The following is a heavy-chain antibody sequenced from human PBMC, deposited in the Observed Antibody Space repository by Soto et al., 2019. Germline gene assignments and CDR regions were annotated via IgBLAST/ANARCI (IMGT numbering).Heavy chain of an antibody. V-gene: IGHV3-48*03. CDR3: VGDGDGGCCSSWFVP. CDR2: IDRSGTTI. CDR1: GFTFSNYE. J-gene: IGHJ5*02. Sequence: EVQLVESGGGLVQPGGSLRLSCAASGFTFSNYEMNWVRQAPGKGLEWISYIDRSGTTIHYADSVMGRFTISRDNAKNSMYLQMNSLRVDDTAVYYCVGDGDGGCCSSWFVPWGQGTLVTVSS. D-gene: IGHD2-15*01.